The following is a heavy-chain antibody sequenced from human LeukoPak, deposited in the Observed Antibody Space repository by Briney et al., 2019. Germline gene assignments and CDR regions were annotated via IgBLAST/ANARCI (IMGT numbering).Heavy chain of an antibody. Sequence: GGSLRLSCAASGFTFRSYWMHWVRQAPGKGLVWVSRINNDGSSTNYADSVKGRFTISRDNAKNTLYLQINSLRAEDTAVYYCASPIAVAGPYYFDYWGQGTLVTVSS. D-gene: IGHD6-19*01. CDR1: GFTFRSYW. J-gene: IGHJ4*02. CDR3: ASPIAVAGPYYFDY. CDR2: INNDGSST. V-gene: IGHV3-74*01.